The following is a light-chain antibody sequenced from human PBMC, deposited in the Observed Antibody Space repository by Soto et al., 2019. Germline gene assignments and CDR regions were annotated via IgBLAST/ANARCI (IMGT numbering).Light chain of an antibody. J-gene: IGKJ1*01. CDR1: QSLLYSDGNTY. Sequence: DVVMTQSPLSLPVTLGQPASISCRSSQSLLYSDGNTYLNWLHQRPGQSPRRLIYKVSNRDSGVPDRCSGSGSGTDFTLKISRVEAEDVGVYYCRQATHWHRTFGQGTKVEIK. CDR3: RQATHWHRT. CDR2: KVS. V-gene: IGKV2-30*01.